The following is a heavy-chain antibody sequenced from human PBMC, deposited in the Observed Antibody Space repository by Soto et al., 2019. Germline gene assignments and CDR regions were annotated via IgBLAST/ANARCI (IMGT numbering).Heavy chain of an antibody. CDR3: ARAVAVAADFAY. CDR2: IRAYNGNT. CDR1: GYTFTSYG. V-gene: IGHV1-18*01. Sequence: ASVKVSCKASGYTFTSYGISWVRQAPGQGLEWMGWIRAYNGNTKYSQKFQGRVTITRDTSASTAYMELSSLRSEDTAVYYCARAVAVAADFAYWGQGTLVTVSS. D-gene: IGHD6-19*01. J-gene: IGHJ4*02.